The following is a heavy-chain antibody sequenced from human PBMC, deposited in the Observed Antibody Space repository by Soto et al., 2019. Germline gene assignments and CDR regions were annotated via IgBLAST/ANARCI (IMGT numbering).Heavy chain of an antibody. CDR2: ISGSGGST. V-gene: IGHV3-23*01. Sequence: EVQLLESGGGLVQPGGSLRLSCAASGFTFSSYAMSWVRQAPGKGLEWVSAISGSGGSTYYAASVKGRFTISRDNSKKTLYLEMNSPRAEDTAVYYCAKEKGDSRSWFEFDYWGQGTLVTVSS. CDR3: AKEKGDSRSWFEFDY. J-gene: IGHJ4*02. D-gene: IGHD6-13*01. CDR1: GFTFSSYA.